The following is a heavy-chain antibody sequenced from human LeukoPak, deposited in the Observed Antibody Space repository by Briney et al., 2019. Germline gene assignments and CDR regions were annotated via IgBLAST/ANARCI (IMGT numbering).Heavy chain of an antibody. V-gene: IGHV3-30-3*01. CDR3: ARDGLRFLEWEYYFDY. D-gene: IGHD3-3*01. CDR1: GFTFSSYA. Sequence: PGGSLRLSCAASGFTFSSYAMRWVRRAPGRGLAWVAVISYDGSNKYYADSVKGRFTISRDNSKNTLYLQMNSLRAEDTAVYYCARDGLRFLEWEYYFDYWGQGTLVTVSS. CDR2: ISYDGSNK. J-gene: IGHJ4*02.